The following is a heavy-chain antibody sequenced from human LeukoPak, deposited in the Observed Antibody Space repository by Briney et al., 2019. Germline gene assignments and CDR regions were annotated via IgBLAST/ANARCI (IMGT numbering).Heavy chain of an antibody. Sequence: PSETLSLTCAVYGGSFSGYYWSWIRQPPGKGLEWIGEINHSGRTNYNPSLKSRVTISVDTSKNQFSLKLSSVTAADTAVYYCARVFYCSGGSCFGMDVWGQGTTVTVSS. CDR1: GGSFSGYY. CDR2: INHSGRT. CDR3: ARVFYCSGGSCFGMDV. J-gene: IGHJ6*02. D-gene: IGHD2-15*01. V-gene: IGHV4-34*01.